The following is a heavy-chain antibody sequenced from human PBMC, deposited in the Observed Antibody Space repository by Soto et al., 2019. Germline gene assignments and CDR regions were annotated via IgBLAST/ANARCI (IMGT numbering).Heavy chain of an antibody. CDR1: GYTFTGYY. V-gene: IGHV1-2*04. D-gene: IGHD2-2*01. CDR2: INPNSGGT. CDR3: ARGLGYCSSTSCPTNNWFDP. J-gene: IGHJ5*02. Sequence: ASVKVSCKASGYTFTGYYMHWVRQAPGQGLEWMGWINPNSGGTNYAQKFQGWVTMTRDTSISTAYMELSRLRSDDTAVYYCARGLGYCSSTSCPTNNWFDPWGQGTLVTVSS.